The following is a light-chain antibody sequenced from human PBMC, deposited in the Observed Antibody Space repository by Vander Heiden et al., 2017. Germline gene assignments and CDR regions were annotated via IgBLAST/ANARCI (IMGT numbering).Light chain of an antibody. V-gene: IGKV3-15*01. J-gene: IGKJ5*01. Sequence: EKVMTQSPATLSVSPGERATLSCRASQSVSSNLAWYQQKPGQAPRLLIYGASTRTTGIPARFSGSGSGTEFTLTISSLHSEDFAVYYCQQYNNWPITFGQGTRLEIK. CDR3: QQYNNWPIT. CDR2: GAS. CDR1: QSVSSN.